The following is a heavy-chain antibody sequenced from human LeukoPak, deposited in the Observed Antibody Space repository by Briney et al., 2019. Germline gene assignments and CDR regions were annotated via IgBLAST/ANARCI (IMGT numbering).Heavy chain of an antibody. CDR2: INHSGST. CDR1: GGSFSGYY. D-gene: IGHD3-9*01. CDR3: ARQCIVLRYFDWLSSRGFDY. Sequence: PSETLSLTCAVYGGSFSGYYWSWIRQPPGKGLEWIGEINHSGSTNYNPSLKSRVTISVDTSKNQFSLKLSSVTAADTAVYYCARQCIVLRYFDWLSSRGFDYWGQGTLVTVSS. V-gene: IGHV4-34*01. J-gene: IGHJ4*02.